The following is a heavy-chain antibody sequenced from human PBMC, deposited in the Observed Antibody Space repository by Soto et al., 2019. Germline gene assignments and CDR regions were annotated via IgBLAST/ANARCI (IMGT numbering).Heavy chain of an antibody. Sequence: GESLKISXKGSGYSFTNYWIGWVRQMPGKGLEWMEIIYPGDSDTRYSPSFQGQVTISADKSISTAYLQWSSLKASDTAVYYCARHIESGIAAATSYYYYGMDVWGQGTTVTVSS. V-gene: IGHV5-51*01. CDR3: ARHIESGIAAATSYYYYGMDV. CDR2: IYPGDSDT. D-gene: IGHD6-25*01. J-gene: IGHJ6*02. CDR1: GYSFTNYW.